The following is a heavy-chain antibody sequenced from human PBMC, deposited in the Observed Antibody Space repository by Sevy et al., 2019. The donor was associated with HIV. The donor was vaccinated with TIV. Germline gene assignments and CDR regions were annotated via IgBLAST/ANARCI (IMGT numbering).Heavy chain of an antibody. CDR3: ARIDSSGYMGNFDY. J-gene: IGHJ4*02. V-gene: IGHV1-8*01. Sequence: ASVKVSCKSSGYTFTHYDIHWVRQATGQGLEWMGWMNPNSGNSGYAQKFQGRVTMTSNTSISTSYMELSSLRSEDTAVYYCARIDSSGYMGNFDYWGQGTLVTVSS. CDR2: MNPNSGNS. CDR1: GYTFTHYD. D-gene: IGHD3-22*01.